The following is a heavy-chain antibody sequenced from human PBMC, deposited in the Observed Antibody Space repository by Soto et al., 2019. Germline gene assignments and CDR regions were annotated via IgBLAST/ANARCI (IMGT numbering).Heavy chain of an antibody. J-gene: IGHJ6*03. CDR3: ARGYSGYDWGMDYYYYMDV. D-gene: IGHD5-12*01. CDR1: GYTFTSYD. CDR2: MNPNSGNT. V-gene: IGHV1-8*01. Sequence: QVQLVQSGAEVKKPGASVKVSCKASGYTFTSYDINWVRQATGQGLEWLGWMNPNSGNTGYAQKFPGRVTMTRNTSISTAYMELSSLRSEDTAVYYCARGYSGYDWGMDYYYYMDVWGKGTTVTVSS.